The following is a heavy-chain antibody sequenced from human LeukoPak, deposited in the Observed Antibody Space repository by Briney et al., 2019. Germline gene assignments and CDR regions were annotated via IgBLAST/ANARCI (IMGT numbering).Heavy chain of an antibody. V-gene: IGHV3-66*01. CDR2: IYSGGST. CDR1: GLTFSSNY. Sequence: GGSLRLSCAVSGLTFSSNYMSWVRQAPGKGLEWVSVIYSGGSTYYADSVKGRFTISRDNSKNTLYLQMNSLRAEDTAVYYCAVSGTMVRGVIPPVDYWGQGTLVTVSS. CDR3: AVSGTMVRGVIPPVDY. J-gene: IGHJ4*02. D-gene: IGHD3-10*01.